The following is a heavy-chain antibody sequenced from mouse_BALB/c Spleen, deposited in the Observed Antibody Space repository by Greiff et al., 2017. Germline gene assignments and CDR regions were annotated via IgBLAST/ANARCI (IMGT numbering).Heavy chain of an antibody. CDR3: ARWLLLYWYFDV. V-gene: IGHV3-6*02. D-gene: IGHD2-3*01. J-gene: IGHJ1*01. CDR2: ISYDGSN. CDR1: GYSITSGYY. Sequence: VQLKESGPGLVKPSQSLSLTCSVTGYSITSGYYWNWIRQFPGNKLEWMGYISYDGSNNYNPSLKNRISITRDTSKNQFFLKLNSVTTEDTATYYCARWLLLYWYFDVWGAGTTVTVSS.